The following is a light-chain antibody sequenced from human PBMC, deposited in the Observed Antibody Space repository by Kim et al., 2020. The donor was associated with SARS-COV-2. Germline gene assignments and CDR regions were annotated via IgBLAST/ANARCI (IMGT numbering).Light chain of an antibody. CDR1: QSISSW. J-gene: IGKJ2*01. V-gene: IGKV1-5*01. Sequence: DIQMTQSPSTLSASVGDRVTITCRASQSISSWLAWYQQKPGKAPNLLIYDASRLHSGVPSRFSGSRSGTEFTLTISSLQPDDFATYYCQQYQTYLYTFGQGTKVEI. CDR2: DAS. CDR3: QQYQTYLYT.